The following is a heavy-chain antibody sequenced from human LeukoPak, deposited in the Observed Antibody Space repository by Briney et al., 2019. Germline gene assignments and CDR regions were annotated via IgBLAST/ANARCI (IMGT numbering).Heavy chain of an antibody. Sequence: GGSLRLSCAVSGFTFSRYSMNWVRQAPGKGLEWVSSISISSNYIYYTDSVKGRFTISRDNAKNSLYLQMNSLGAEDTAVYYCARGSRFGVVERDAFDIWGQGTMVTVSS. D-gene: IGHD3-3*01. CDR3: ARGSRFGVVERDAFDI. V-gene: IGHV3-21*01. CDR1: GFTFSRYS. CDR2: ISISSNYI. J-gene: IGHJ3*02.